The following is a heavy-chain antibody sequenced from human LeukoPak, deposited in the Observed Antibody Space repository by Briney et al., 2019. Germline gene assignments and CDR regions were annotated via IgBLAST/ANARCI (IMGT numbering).Heavy chain of an antibody. CDR1: GGSISSSSYY. CDR2: IYYSGST. CDR3: ARPYDSSGYRPGAFDI. J-gene: IGHJ3*02. Sequence: SETLSLTCTVSGGSISSSSYYWGWIRQPPGKGLEWIGSIYYSGSTHYNPSLKSRVTISVDTSKSQFSLKLSSVTAADTAVYYCARPYDSSGYRPGAFDIWGQGTMVTVSS. D-gene: IGHD3-22*01. V-gene: IGHV4-39*01.